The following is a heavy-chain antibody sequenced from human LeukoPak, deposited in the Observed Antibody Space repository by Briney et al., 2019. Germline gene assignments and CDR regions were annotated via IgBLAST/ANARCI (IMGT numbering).Heavy chain of an antibody. CDR2: LFYSGNT. CDR1: GGSLSSDY. J-gene: IGHJ4*02. Sequence: PSETLSLTCTVSGGSLSSDYWSWIRQPPGKGLEWIGSLFYSGNTNYNPSLKSRVTISLDTSKNQVSLKPSSVTAADTAVYYCARGSSPFDYWGQGTLVTVSS. CDR3: ARGSSPFDY. V-gene: IGHV4-59*08.